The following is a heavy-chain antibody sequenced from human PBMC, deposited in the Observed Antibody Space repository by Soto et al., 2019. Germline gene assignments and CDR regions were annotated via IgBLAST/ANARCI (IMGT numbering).Heavy chain of an antibody. CDR2: ISSSSSYT. CDR3: ARDRELHYDSSGYQP. J-gene: IGHJ5*02. Sequence: PGGSLRLSCAASGFTFSDYYMSWIRQAPGKGLEWVSYISSSSSYTNYADSVKGRFTISRDNAKNSLYLQMNSLRAEDTAVYYCARDRELHYDSSGYQPWGQGTLVTVPQ. D-gene: IGHD3-22*01. CDR1: GFTFSDYY. V-gene: IGHV3-11*06.